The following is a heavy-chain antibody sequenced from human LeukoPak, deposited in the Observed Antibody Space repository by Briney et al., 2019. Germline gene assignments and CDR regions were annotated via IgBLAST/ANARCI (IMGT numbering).Heavy chain of an antibody. V-gene: IGHV4-34*01. D-gene: IGHD2/OR15-2a*01. CDR2: INHSGST. J-gene: IGHJ4*02. Sequence: PSETLSLTCAVYGGSFSGYYWSWIRQPPGKGLEWIGEINHSGSTNYNPSLKSRVTSSVDTSKNQFSLKLSSVTAADTAVYFCARSPEGVRILGIDHWGQGTLVTVSS. CDR3: ARSPEGVRILGIDH. CDR1: GGSFSGYY.